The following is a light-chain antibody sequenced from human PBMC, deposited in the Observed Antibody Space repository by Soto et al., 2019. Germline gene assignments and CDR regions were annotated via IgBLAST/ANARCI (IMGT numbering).Light chain of an antibody. CDR2: DAS. CDR1: QDISNY. CDR3: QQYDNLPPFT. Sequence: DIQMTQSPSSLSASVGDRVTITCQASQDISNYLNWYQQKPGKAPKLLIYDASNLETGVPSRFIGSGSGTDFTFIISSLQAEDIATYYCQQYDNLPPFTFGGGTKVEIK. V-gene: IGKV1-33*01. J-gene: IGKJ4*01.